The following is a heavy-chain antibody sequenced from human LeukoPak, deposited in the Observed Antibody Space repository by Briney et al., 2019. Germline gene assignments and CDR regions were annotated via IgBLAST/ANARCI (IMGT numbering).Heavy chain of an antibody. D-gene: IGHD5-24*01. V-gene: IGHV3-74*03. Sequence: GGSLRLSCAASGFTFNRFWMHWVRQVPGKGLEWVSRINSDGSNTTYADSVRGRLTTSRDNAKDTVYLQMNSLRPDDTAVYYYTRDYGMAGSTNAFDIWGQGTMVTVSS. CDR2: INSDGSNT. CDR3: TRDYGMAGSTNAFDI. J-gene: IGHJ3*02. CDR1: GFTFNRFW.